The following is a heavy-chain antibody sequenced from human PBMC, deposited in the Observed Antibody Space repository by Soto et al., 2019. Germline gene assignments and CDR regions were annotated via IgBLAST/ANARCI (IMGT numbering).Heavy chain of an antibody. Sequence: VESGGDLVQPGGSLRLSCVASGFTFKHFWMNWVRQAPGKGLEWVAHINQDGTEENHVDSVKGRFIISRDNLKNSVFLQMDSLRADDTAVYYCAKTYAWDALAYSRNFDLWGRGTLVVVS. J-gene: IGHJ2*01. CDR3: AKTYAWDALAYSRNFDL. CDR2: INQDGTEE. CDR1: GFTFKHFW. D-gene: IGHD2-15*01. V-gene: IGHV3-7*03.